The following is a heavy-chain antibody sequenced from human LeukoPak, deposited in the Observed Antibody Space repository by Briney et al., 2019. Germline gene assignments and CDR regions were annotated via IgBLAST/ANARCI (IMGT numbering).Heavy chain of an antibody. D-gene: IGHD3-16*01. V-gene: IGHV4-39*01. CDR1: GGSIRRSFYY. CDR3: ARHGSHCGSYFMMSFDTDY. Sequence: SETLSPTRGVSGGSIRRSFYYRGWIRQPPGKGLEWIGSIYYSGSTYYNPSLGSRVTVSVDTSKNQFSLKLCSVTAADTAVYYCARHGSHCGSYFMMSFDTDYWGQGTLVTVSS. CDR2: IYYSGST. J-gene: IGHJ4*02.